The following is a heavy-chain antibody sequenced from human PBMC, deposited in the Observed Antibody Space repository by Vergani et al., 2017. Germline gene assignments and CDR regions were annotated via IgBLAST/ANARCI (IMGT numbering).Heavy chain of an antibody. V-gene: IGHV4-34*01. CDR1: GGSFSGYY. CDR3: ARIRPAAGGNYYGMDV. Sequence: QVQLQQWGAGLLKPSETLSLTCAVYGGSFSGYYWSWIRQPPGKGLEWIGEINHSGSTNYNPSLKSRVTISVDTSKNKFSLKLSSVTAADTAVYYCARIRPAAGGNYYGMDVWGQGTTVTVSS. J-gene: IGHJ6*02. CDR2: INHSGST. D-gene: IGHD6-13*01.